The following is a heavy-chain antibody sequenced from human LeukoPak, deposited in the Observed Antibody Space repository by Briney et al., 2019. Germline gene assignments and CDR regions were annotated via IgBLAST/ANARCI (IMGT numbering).Heavy chain of an antibody. CDR3: ATRYCSSTSCSYYFDY. Sequence: ASVKVSCKVSGYTLTELSMHWVRQAPGKGLEWMGGFDPEDGETIYAQKFQGRVTMTEDTSTDTAYMELSSLRSEDTAVYYCATRYCSSTSCSYYFDYWGQGTLVTVSS. CDR1: GYTLTELS. J-gene: IGHJ4*02. CDR2: FDPEDGET. D-gene: IGHD2-2*01. V-gene: IGHV1-24*01.